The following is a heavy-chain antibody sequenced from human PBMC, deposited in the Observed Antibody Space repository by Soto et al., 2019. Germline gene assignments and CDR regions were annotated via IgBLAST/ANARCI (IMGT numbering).Heavy chain of an antibody. CDR3: AKDRYSSGVGAED. CDR2: ITGSGGAT. J-gene: IGHJ4*02. CDR1: GLRFSSFA. V-gene: IGHV3-23*01. D-gene: IGHD6-19*01. Sequence: VQLLESGGDLVQPGGSLRLSCAASGLRFSSFAMSWVRQSPGKGLEWASSITGSGGATYYADSVKGRFTISRDNYNDKVFLKMNTLTADDTALYYCAKDRYSSGVGAEDGGQGTLVTVSS.